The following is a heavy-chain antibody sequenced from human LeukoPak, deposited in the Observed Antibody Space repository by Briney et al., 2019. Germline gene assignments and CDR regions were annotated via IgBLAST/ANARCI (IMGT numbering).Heavy chain of an antibody. J-gene: IGHJ5*02. CDR1: GFTFSNYA. CDR3: ARQDPSSSGWYP. Sequence: GGSLRLSCVASGFTFSNYAMSWVRQAPGKGLEWVSAIGAGGGTTYYADSVKGRFTISRDNSKNTLYLQMNSLRAEDTAVYYCARQDPSSSGWYPWGQGTLVTASS. D-gene: IGHD6-13*01. CDR2: IGAGGGTT. V-gene: IGHV3-23*01.